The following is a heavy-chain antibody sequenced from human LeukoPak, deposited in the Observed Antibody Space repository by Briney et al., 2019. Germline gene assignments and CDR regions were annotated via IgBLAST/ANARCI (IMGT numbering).Heavy chain of an antibody. CDR3: ARLLRYFDWLIDY. Sequence: SETLSLTCAVYGGPFSGYYWSWIRQPPGKGLEWIGEINHSGSTNYNPSLKSRVTISVDTSKNQFSLKLSSVTAADTAVYYCARLLRYFDWLIDYWGQGTLVTVSS. D-gene: IGHD3-9*01. J-gene: IGHJ4*02. CDR1: GGPFSGYY. V-gene: IGHV4-34*01. CDR2: INHSGST.